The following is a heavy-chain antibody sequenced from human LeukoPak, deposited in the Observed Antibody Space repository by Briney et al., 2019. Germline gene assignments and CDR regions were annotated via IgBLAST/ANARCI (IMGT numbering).Heavy chain of an antibody. V-gene: IGHV1-69*05. J-gene: IGHJ4*02. CDR2: INPIFHTP. CDR3: ARGRTTGEFDY. Sequence: GSSVKVSCKASGGTFSSHAISWVRRAPGQGLEWMGVINPIFHTPTYAKKFQGRLTITKDESMSTASMDLSSLISDDTAVYYCARGRTTGEFDYWGQGTLVTVSS. CDR1: GGTFSSHA. D-gene: IGHD4-11*01.